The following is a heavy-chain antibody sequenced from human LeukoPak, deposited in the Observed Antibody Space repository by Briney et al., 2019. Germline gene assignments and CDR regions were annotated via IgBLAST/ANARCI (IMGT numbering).Heavy chain of an antibody. V-gene: IGHV3-23*01. Sequence: GGSLRLSCTGSGFTLSSYEMSWIRQAPGKGLEWVSSIDYSGDSPYYADSVKGRFTMSRDNSKNIVYLQLSTLRPEDTAPYYCTRNSGWYGISWGQGTQVTVSS. CDR2: IDYSGDSP. D-gene: IGHD6-19*01. CDR1: GFTLSSYE. CDR3: TRNSGWYGIS. J-gene: IGHJ4*02.